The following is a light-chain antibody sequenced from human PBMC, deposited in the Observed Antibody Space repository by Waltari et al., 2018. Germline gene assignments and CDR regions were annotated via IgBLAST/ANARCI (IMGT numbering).Light chain of an antibody. Sequence: SSELTQDPAVSVALGQTVRITCQGDSIRSYYASWYQQKPGQAPVLVIYGKNNRPSGIPDRVSVSSSGYTASLTITGAQAEYEADDYCYSRDSSGNHVVFGGGTKLTVL. CDR2: GKN. V-gene: IGLV3-19*01. CDR3: YSRDSSGNHVV. J-gene: IGLJ2*01. CDR1: SIRSYY.